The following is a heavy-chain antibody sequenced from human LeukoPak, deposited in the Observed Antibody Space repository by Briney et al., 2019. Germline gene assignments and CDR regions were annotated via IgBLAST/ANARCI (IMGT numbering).Heavy chain of an antibody. Sequence: ASVKVSGKASGYNFTSYYMHWVRQSPGQGLEWMGIINPSGGSTNYAQKFQGRVTMTRDMSTSTVYMELSSLRSEDTAMYYCARDWYDSSGYYLVWGQGTLVTVSS. CDR3: ARDWYDSSGYYLV. CDR2: INPSGGST. J-gene: IGHJ4*02. D-gene: IGHD3-22*01. V-gene: IGHV1-46*01. CDR1: GYNFTSYY.